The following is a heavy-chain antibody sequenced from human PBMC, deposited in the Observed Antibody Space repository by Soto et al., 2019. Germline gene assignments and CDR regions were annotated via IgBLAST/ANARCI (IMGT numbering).Heavy chain of an antibody. CDR3: ARASESGGMDV. J-gene: IGHJ6*02. D-gene: IGHD3-10*01. CDR1: GFTFSSYD. V-gene: IGHV3-13*01. CDR2: IGTAGDT. Sequence: GGSLRLSCAASGFTFSSYDMHWVRQATGKGLEWVSAIGTAGDTYYPGSVKGRFTISRENAKNSLYLQMNSLRAGDTAVYYCARASESGGMDVWGQGTTVTVSS.